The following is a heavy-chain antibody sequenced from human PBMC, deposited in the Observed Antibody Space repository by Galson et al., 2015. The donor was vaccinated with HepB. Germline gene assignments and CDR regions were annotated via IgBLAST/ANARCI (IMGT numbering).Heavy chain of an antibody. CDR1: GYTFTGYY. J-gene: IGHJ5*02. CDR3: ARDLNSAYNWNYDNWFDP. CDR2: INPNSGGT. V-gene: IGHV1-2*02. Sequence: SVKVSCKASGYTFTGYYMHWVRQAPGQGLEWMGWINPNSGGTNYAQKFQGRVTMTRDTSISTAYMELSRLRSDDTAVYYCARDLNSAYNWNYDNWFDPWGQGTLVTVSS. D-gene: IGHD1-7*01.